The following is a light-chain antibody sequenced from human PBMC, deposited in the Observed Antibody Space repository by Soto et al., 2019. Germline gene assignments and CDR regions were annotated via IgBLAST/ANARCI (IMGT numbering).Light chain of an antibody. V-gene: IGKV1-16*01. Sequence: DIQMTQSPSSLSGSVGDRVTITCQASQDISNYLNWYQQKPGTAPKVLIYHAPNLQSGVPSRFSGSGSGTEFTLTISSLQPDDFATYYCQQYNNYSWTFGQGTKVDI. J-gene: IGKJ1*01. CDR3: QQYNNYSWT. CDR2: HAP. CDR1: QDISNY.